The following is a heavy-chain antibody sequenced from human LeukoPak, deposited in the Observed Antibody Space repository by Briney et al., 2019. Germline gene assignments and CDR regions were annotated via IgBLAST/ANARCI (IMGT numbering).Heavy chain of an antibody. Sequence: GGSLRLSCAASGFTVSSNYMSWVRQAPGKGLEWVSVIYSGGSTYYADSVKGRFTISRDNSKNTLYLQMNSLRAEDTAVYYCARVRSTMVRGVIIKRYHYYYMDVWGKGTTVTISS. CDR2: IYSGGST. D-gene: IGHD3-10*01. CDR3: ARVRSTMVRGVIIKRYHYYYMDV. J-gene: IGHJ6*03. CDR1: GFTVSSNY. V-gene: IGHV3-66*01.